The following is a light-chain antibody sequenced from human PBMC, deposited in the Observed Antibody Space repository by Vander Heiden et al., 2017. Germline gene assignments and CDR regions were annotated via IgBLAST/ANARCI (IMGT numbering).Light chain of an antibody. J-gene: IGKJ3*01. V-gene: IGKV1-39*01. CDR3: QQSYSTPFT. Sequence: DIQMTQSPSSLSASVGDRVTITCRASQSISIYLNWYQQKPAKAPKLLIYAGSSFQSGVPSRFSGSGSGTDFTLTISSLQPEDFATYYCQQSYSTPFTFGPGTKVDIK. CDR2: AGS. CDR1: QSISIY.